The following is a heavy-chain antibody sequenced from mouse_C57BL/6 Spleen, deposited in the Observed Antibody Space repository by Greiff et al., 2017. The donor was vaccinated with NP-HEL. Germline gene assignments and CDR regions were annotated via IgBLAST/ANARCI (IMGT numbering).Heavy chain of an antibody. J-gene: IGHJ1*03. Sequence: QVQLQQSGAELVRPGASVTLSCKASGYTFTDYEMHWVKQTPVHGLEWIGAIDPETGGTAYNQKFKGKAILTADKSSSTAYMELRSLTSEDSAGYYCTRRGSSYGYFDVWGTGTTVTVSS. D-gene: IGHD1-1*01. CDR2: IDPETGGT. CDR1: GYTFTDYE. CDR3: TRRGSSYGYFDV. V-gene: IGHV1-15*01.